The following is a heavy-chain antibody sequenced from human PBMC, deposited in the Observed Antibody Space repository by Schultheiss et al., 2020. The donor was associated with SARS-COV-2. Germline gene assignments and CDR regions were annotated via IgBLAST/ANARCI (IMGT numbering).Heavy chain of an antibody. CDR2: IIPIFGTA. CDR1: GYTFSSSG. D-gene: IGHD6-13*01. CDR3: TRLPPSNPGYSSSWYSHPSRRTYYYDYGIDV. Sequence: SVKVSCKASGYTFSSSGVNWVRQAPGQGLEWMGGIIPIFGTANYAQKFQGRVTITADESTSTAYMELSSLRSEDTAVYYCTRLPPSNPGYSSSWYSHPSRRTYYYDYGIDVWGQGTTVTVSS. J-gene: IGHJ6*02. V-gene: IGHV1-69*13.